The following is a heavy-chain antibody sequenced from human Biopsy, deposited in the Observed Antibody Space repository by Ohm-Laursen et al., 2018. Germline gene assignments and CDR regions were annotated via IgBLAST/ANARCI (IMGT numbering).Heavy chain of an antibody. CDR2: IYYTGST. Sequence: GTLSFTCSVSSDSISNYYWTWIRQSQGQGLDWIGYIYYTGSTNYNPSVKSRVTISVDTSKNQFSLKLNSVTAADTAVYFCARDSRGGHLNTTLITGKNLDSWGQGILVTVSS. D-gene: IGHD5-24*01. V-gene: IGHV4-59*01. J-gene: IGHJ4*02. CDR3: ARDSRGGHLNTTLITGKNLDS. CDR1: SDSISNYY.